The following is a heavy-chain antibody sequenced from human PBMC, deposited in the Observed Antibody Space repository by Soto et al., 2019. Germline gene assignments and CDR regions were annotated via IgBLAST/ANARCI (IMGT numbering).Heavy chain of an antibody. V-gene: IGHV4-30-4*01. CDR1: GGSISSGDYY. Sequence: TSETLSLTCTVSGGSISSGDYYWSWIRQPPGKGLEWIGYIYYSGSTYYNPSLKSRVTISVDTSKNQFSLKLSSVTATDTAVYYCARVEGYCSSTSCYYFDYWGQGTLVTVSS. CDR3: ARVEGYCSSTSCYYFDY. CDR2: IYYSGST. J-gene: IGHJ4*02. D-gene: IGHD2-2*01.